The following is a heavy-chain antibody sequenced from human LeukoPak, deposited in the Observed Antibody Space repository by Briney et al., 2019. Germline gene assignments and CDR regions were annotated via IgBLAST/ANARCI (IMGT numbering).Heavy chain of an antibody. CDR2: ISGSGGST. CDR1: GFTFSSYA. J-gene: IGHJ4*02. D-gene: IGHD6-19*01. CDR3: AKGTEQWLVQGRIFDY. Sequence: GGSLRLSCAASGFTFSSYAMSWVRQAPGKGLEWVSAISGSGGSTYYADSVKGRFTISRDNSKNTLYLQMNSLRAEDTAVYYCAKGTEQWLVQGRIFDYWGQGTLVTVSS. V-gene: IGHV3-23*01.